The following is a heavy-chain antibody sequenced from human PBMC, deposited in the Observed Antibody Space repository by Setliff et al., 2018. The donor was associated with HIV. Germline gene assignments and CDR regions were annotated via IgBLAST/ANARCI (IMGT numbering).Heavy chain of an antibody. J-gene: IGHJ3*02. V-gene: IGHV4-4*02. CDR3: ARIMIVGYDAFGI. D-gene: IGHD3-22*01. Sequence: SETLSLTCAVSGGSISSSNWWSWVRQPPGKGLEWIGEIYHSGSTNYNPSLKSRVTISVDKSKNQFSLKLSSVTAADTAVYYCARIMIVGYDAFGIWGQGTMVTVSS. CDR2: IYHSGST. CDR1: GGSISSSNW.